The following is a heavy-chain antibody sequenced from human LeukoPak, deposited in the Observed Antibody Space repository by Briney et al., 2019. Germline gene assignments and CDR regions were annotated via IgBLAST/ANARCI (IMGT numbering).Heavy chain of an antibody. CDR1: GFTLSSQG. V-gene: IGHV3-30*03. CDR2: ISYDGSKQ. Sequence: PGGSLRLSCAGYGFTLSSQGMHWVRQAHGQGLEWVAAISYDGSKQYYVDSVMGRFTVSRDKAKNSLSLLLNNVRLGDRAVYFCARDIDTAMVTATYFDYWGQGTLVTVSS. J-gene: IGHJ4*02. D-gene: IGHD5-18*01. CDR3: ARDIDTAMVTATYFDY.